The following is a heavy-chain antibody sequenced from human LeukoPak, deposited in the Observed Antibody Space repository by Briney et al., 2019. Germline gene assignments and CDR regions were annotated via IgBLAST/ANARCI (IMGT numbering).Heavy chain of an antibody. Sequence: PGGSLRLSCAASRFIFSSYAMNWVRQAPGKGLEWVAVISNDGSNSYYADSVKGRFTISRDNSKNTLYLQMNILRAKDTAVYYCARAFSTTAFDYWGQGTLVTVSS. CDR2: ISNDGSNS. V-gene: IGHV3-30*04. CDR1: RFIFSSYA. CDR3: ARAFSTTAFDY. J-gene: IGHJ4*02. D-gene: IGHD4-17*01.